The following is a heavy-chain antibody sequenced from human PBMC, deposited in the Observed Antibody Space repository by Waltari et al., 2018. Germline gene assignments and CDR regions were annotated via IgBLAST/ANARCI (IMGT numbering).Heavy chain of an antibody. CDR1: GYSISSGYY. D-gene: IGHD3-10*01. CDR3: ARSPVVQGVITPY. CDR2: IYHSGST. J-gene: IGHJ4*02. Sequence: QVQLQESGPGLVKPSETLSLTCAVSGYSISSGYYWGWIRQPPGKGLEWIGSIYHSGSTYDNPSLKSRVTISVDTSKNQFSLKLSSVTAADTAVYYCARSPVVQGVITPYWGQGTLVTVSS. V-gene: IGHV4-38-2*01.